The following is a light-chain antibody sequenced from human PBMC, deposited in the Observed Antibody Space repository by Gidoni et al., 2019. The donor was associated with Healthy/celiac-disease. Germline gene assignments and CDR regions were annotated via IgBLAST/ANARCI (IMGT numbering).Light chain of an antibody. CDR1: KLGDKY. Sequence: SYELTQPPSVFVSPGQTASITCSGAKLGDKYACWYQQKPGQSPVLVIYQDSKRPSGIPERFSGSNSGNTATLTISGTQAMDEADYYCQAWDSSTAVVFGGGTKLTVL. CDR2: QDS. V-gene: IGLV3-1*01. J-gene: IGLJ2*01. CDR3: QAWDSSTAVV.